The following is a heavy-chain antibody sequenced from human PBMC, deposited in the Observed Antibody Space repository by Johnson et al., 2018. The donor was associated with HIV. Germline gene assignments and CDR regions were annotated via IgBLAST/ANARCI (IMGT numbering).Heavy chain of an antibody. CDR3: ARVPERGVVIKHDAFDV. Sequence: QMQLVESGGGVVQPGRSLRLSCAASGFTFSSYGMRWVRQAPGKGLEWMAVISNDGSTKYSDASVRGRFTISSDNSKNTLYLQMNSMRADDTAVYYCARVPERGVVIKHDAFDVWGQGTMVTVSS. CDR1: GFTFSSYG. D-gene: IGHD3-3*01. J-gene: IGHJ3*01. CDR2: ISNDGSTK. V-gene: IGHV3-30*03.